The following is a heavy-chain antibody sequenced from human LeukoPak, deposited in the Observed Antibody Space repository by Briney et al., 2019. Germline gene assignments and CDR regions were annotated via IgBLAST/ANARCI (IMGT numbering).Heavy chain of an antibody. CDR2: IYHSGFT. Sequence: PSETLSLTCTVSGGSISGYYWSWLRQPPGKGLEWMGYIYHSGFTDYNPSLRSRVTISVDTSKNQFSLKLSSVTAADTAVYYCARAAAGFDYWGQGTLVTVSS. J-gene: IGHJ4*02. V-gene: IGHV4-59*12. CDR3: ARAAAGFDY. CDR1: GGSISGYY. D-gene: IGHD6-13*01.